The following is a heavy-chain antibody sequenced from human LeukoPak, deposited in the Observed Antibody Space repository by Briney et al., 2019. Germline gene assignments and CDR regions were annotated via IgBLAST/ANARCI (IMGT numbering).Heavy chain of an antibody. D-gene: IGHD5-24*01. Sequence: ASVKVSCKASGYNFTSSFIHWVRQAPGQGLDWMGFINPSGGGTAYPQKFQGRDALTRDTSAGTVYMDLSRLTSEDTAVYYCARALSITDGYNLPYWGQGTLLTVSS. CDR3: ARALSITDGYNLPY. J-gene: IGHJ4*02. CDR1: GYNFTSSF. V-gene: IGHV1-46*01. CDR2: INPSGGGT.